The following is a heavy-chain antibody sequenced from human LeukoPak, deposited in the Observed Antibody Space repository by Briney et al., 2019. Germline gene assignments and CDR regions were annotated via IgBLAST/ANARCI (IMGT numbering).Heavy chain of an antibody. J-gene: IGHJ4*02. Sequence: GGSLRLSRAASGFTFSSYGMHWVRQAPGKGLEWVAVIWYDGSNKYYADSVKGRFTISRDNSKNTLYLQMNSLRAEDTAVHYCARDFAITMVRGVIITSLDYWGQGTLVTVSS. CDR3: ARDFAITMVRGVIITSLDY. CDR2: IWYDGSNK. CDR1: GFTFSSYG. D-gene: IGHD3-10*01. V-gene: IGHV3-33*01.